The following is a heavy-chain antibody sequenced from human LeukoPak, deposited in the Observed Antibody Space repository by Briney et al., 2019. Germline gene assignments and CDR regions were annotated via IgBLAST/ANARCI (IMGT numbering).Heavy chain of an antibody. J-gene: IGHJ4*02. CDR2: ISYDGSNK. CDR1: GFTFSSYG. Sequence: PGRSLRLSCAASGFTFSSYGMHWVRQAPGKGLEWVAVISYDGSNKYYADSVKGRVTISRDNSKNTLCLQMNSLRAEDTAVYYCANLGGYGSGSYYGIDYWGQGTLVTVSS. CDR3: ANLGGYGSGSYYGIDY. V-gene: IGHV3-30*18. D-gene: IGHD3-10*01.